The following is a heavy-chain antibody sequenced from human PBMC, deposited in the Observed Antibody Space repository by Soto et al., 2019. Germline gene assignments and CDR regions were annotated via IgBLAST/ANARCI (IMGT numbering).Heavy chain of an antibody. CDR2: IKSKAAGGTT. D-gene: IGHD5-12*01. J-gene: IGHJ4*02. Sequence: EVQLVESGGGLVKPGGSLRLPCAASGFTFSNAWMNWVRQAPGKGLEWVGRIKSKAAGGTTEFAAPVKGRFTISRDDSKDTVYLERSSLKTEDTAVYYCTTADGYNPFDYWGQGTLVTVSS. CDR1: GFTFSNAW. CDR3: TTADGYNPFDY. V-gene: IGHV3-15*07.